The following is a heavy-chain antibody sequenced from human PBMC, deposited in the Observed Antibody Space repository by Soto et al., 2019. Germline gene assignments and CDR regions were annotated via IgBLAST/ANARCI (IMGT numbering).Heavy chain of an antibody. J-gene: IGHJ4*02. CDR3: ARGSETLTGTNAAFAH. CDR2: IIPVLGNA. CDR1: GGTFGRYT. Sequence: QVQLVQSGAQVKKPGSSVKVSCTASGGTFGRYTISWVRQAPGQGLEWMGGIIPVLGNANLAQKFQDRVTFTADQSTSTADTELSSLRSEDKAVYYCARGSETLTGTNAAFAHGGKGTLVTVSS. D-gene: IGHD1-7*01. V-gene: IGHV1-69*01.